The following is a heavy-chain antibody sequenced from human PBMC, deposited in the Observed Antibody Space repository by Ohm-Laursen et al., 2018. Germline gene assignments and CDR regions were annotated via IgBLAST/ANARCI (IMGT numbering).Heavy chain of an antibody. V-gene: IGHV4-61*08. Sequence: SDTLSLTCPVSGGSISSGGYYWSWIRQPPGKGLEWIGYLYYTGSTNYNPSLKSRVTMSLDTSNNQFSLKMSSATAADTAVYYCARETVVPAAEHWGQGTLVTVSS. J-gene: IGHJ1*01. D-gene: IGHD2-2*01. CDR1: GGSISSGGYY. CDR2: LYYTGST. CDR3: ARETVVPAAEH.